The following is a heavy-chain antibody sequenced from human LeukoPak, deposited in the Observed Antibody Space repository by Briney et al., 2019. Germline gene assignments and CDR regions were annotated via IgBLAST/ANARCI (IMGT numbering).Heavy chain of an antibody. CDR2: MNPNSGNT. Sequence: ASVTVSCKASGYTFTSYDINWVRQAPGQGLEWMGWMNPNSGNTGYAQKFQGRVTMTRNTSISTAYMELSSLRSEDTAVYYCARVTSLTYDFWSGYYSNWFDPWGQGTLVTVSS. D-gene: IGHD3-3*01. V-gene: IGHV1-8*01. CDR3: ARVTSLTYDFWSGYYSNWFDP. CDR1: GYTFTSYD. J-gene: IGHJ5*02.